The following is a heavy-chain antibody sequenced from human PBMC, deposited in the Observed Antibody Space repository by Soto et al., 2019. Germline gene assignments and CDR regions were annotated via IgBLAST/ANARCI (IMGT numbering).Heavy chain of an antibody. V-gene: IGHV4-31*03. CDR1: GGSITSGGYC. J-gene: IGHJ4*02. Sequence: SETLSLTCTVSGGSITSGGYCWTWIRQHPVKGLEWMGHIYYSGSTSYNPSLKSRVTISIDTSKNQFSLKLTSVTAADTAVYYCARDGDYFGSGSPPLLSKWGQGTLVTVSS. CDR2: IYYSGST. D-gene: IGHD3-10*01. CDR3: ARDGDYFGSGSPPLLSK.